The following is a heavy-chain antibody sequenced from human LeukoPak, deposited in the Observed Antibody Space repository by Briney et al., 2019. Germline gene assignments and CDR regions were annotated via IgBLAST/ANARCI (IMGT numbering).Heavy chain of an antibody. CDR1: GYTLTGYY. D-gene: IGHD3-22*01. Sequence: GASVKVSCKASGYTLTGYYMHWVRQAPGQGLEWMGWINPNSGGTNYAQKFQGRVTMTRDTSISTAYMELSRLRSDDTAVYYCARTYYYDSSGYYYDYWGQGTLVTVSS. CDR3: ARTYYYDSSGYYYDY. J-gene: IGHJ4*02. CDR2: INPNSGGT. V-gene: IGHV1-2*02.